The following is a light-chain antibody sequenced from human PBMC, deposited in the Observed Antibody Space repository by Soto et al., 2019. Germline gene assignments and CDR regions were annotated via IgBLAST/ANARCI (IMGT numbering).Light chain of an antibody. CDR1: PSVSSSY. CDR2: GAS. J-gene: IGKJ2*01. V-gene: IGKV3-20*01. CDR3: QQYGSSLMYT. Sequence: EIVLTQSPGTLSLSPGERATLSCRARPSVSSSYLAWYQQKPGQAPRLLIYGASSRATGIPDRFSGSGSGTDFTLTISRLEPEDFAVYYCQQYGSSLMYTFGQGTKLEIK.